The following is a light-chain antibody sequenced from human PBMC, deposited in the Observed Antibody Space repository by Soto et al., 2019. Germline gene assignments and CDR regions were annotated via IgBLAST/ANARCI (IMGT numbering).Light chain of an antibody. CDR1: QSVADK. V-gene: IGKV3-15*01. CDR2: AAS. J-gene: IGKJ2*01. CDR3: QQYYSTPYT. Sequence: EVVMTQLPATLSVSPGERVSLSCRASQSVADKLAWYQQKPGQAPRLLIYAASSRAAGIPTRFSGSGSGTDFTLTISSLQPEDVAVYYCQQYYSTPYTFGQGTKLEIK.